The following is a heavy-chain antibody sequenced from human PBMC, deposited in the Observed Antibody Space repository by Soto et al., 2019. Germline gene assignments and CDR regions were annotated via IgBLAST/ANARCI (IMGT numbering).Heavy chain of an antibody. V-gene: IGHV1-46*01. CDR1: GYTFTSYY. Sequence: ASVKVSCKASGYTFTSYYMHWVRQAPGQGLEWMGIINPSGGSTSYAQKFQGRVTMTRDTSTSTVYMELSSLRSEDTAVYYCARQGYCSGGSCYDYFDYWGQGTLVTVSS. CDR3: ARQGYCSGGSCYDYFDY. J-gene: IGHJ4*02. CDR2: INPSGGST. D-gene: IGHD2-15*01.